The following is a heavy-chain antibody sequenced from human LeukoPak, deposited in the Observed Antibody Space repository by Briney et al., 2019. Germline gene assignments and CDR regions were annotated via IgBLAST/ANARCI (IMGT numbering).Heavy chain of an antibody. D-gene: IGHD4/OR15-4a*01. Sequence: NPSETLSLTCTVSGGSISSSSYYWGWIRQPPGKGLEWIGYIYYSGSTYYNPSLKSRLSISVDTSKNHFSLKLSSVTVADTAVYFCARDRRGLDFYDAFVWGQGTMVTVSS. CDR2: IYYSGST. V-gene: IGHV4-39*07. CDR1: GGSISSSSYY. J-gene: IGHJ3*01. CDR3: ARDRRGLDFYDAFV.